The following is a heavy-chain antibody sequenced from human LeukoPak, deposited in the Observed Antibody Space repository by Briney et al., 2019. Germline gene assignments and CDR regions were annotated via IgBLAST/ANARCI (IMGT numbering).Heavy chain of an antibody. CDR2: INPTSGAT. CDR3: ARSETEHQSHPPHY. Sequence: GASVKVSCKASGYTFTGYYMHWVRQAPGQELEWMGWINPTSGATNYAQNFQDRVTMTRDTSISTAYMEPTRLRPDNPALYYCARSETEHQSHPPHYWPKGTLVTVSS. CDR1: GYTFTGYY. V-gene: IGHV1-2*02. D-gene: IGHD2-2*01. J-gene: IGHJ4*02.